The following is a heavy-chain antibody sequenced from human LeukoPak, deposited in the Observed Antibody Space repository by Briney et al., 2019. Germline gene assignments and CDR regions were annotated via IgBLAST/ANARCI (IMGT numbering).Heavy chain of an antibody. J-gene: IGHJ4*02. D-gene: IGHD1-1*01. V-gene: IGHV4-59*01. CDR3: AKWHERLLAFDS. CDR1: GDSITSYY. Sequence: TTSETLSLTCTVSGDSITSYYWNWVRQSPEKGLEWIGYIHHTGKNYYNPSLKSRITMSVDTSKSQFFLKLSSVTAADTAVYYCAKWHERLLAFDSWGQGTLVTVSS. CDR2: IHHTGKN.